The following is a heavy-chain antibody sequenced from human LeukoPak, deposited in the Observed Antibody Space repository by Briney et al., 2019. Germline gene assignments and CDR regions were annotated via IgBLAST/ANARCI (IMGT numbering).Heavy chain of an antibody. Sequence: PGGSLRLSCAPSGFSFRTYAMSWVRQAPGKGLEWVAAISGSGGSTFYADSVKGRFTVSRDNTKNALNLQMISLRAEDTAVYYCAKDIGSITMVRGVQFYFDSWGQGTLVTVSS. CDR3: AKDIGSITMVRGVQFYFDS. D-gene: IGHD3-10*01. CDR2: ISGSGGST. J-gene: IGHJ4*02. V-gene: IGHV3-23*01. CDR1: GFSFRTYA.